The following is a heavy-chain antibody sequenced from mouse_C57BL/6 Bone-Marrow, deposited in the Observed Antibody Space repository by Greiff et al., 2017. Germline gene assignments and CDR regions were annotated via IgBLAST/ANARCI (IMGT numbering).Heavy chain of an antibody. J-gene: IGHJ3*01. D-gene: IGHD1-1*01. CDR3: ARDLYYYGSSWAY. CDR2: IYPGDGDT. V-gene: IGHV1-80*01. Sequence: QVQLQQSGAELVKPGASVKISFKASGYAFSSYWMNWVKQRPGKGLEWIGQIYPGDGDTNYNGKFKGKATLTADKSSSTAYMQLSSLTSEDSAVYFCARDLYYYGSSWAYWGQGTLVTVSA. CDR1: GYAFSSYW.